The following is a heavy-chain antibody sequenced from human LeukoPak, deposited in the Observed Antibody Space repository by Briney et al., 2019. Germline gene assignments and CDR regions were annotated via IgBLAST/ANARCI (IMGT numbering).Heavy chain of an antibody. Sequence: PSETLSLTCTVSGGSISSSSYYWGWIRQPPGKGLEWIGYIYYSGSTNYNPSLKSRVTISIDTSKNQFSLKLSSVTAADTAVYYCARSTLPDRNWFDPWGQETLVTVSS. V-gene: IGHV4-61*05. CDR2: IYYSGST. J-gene: IGHJ5*02. CDR1: GGSISSSSYY. CDR3: ARSTLPDRNWFDP.